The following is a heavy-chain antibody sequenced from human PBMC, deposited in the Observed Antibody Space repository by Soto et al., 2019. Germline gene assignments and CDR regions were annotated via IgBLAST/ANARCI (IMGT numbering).Heavy chain of an antibody. CDR2: ISFSSSYT. Sequence: QVQLVESGGGLVKPGGSLRLSCAASGFTFSDYYMSWVRQAPGKGLEWISYISFSSSYTNYADSVKGRFTISRDNAKNSMFPPKNSLGAGGTAVYYCARSGPIAGPGTPIDLWGQGTLGTVSS. D-gene: IGHD6-19*01. CDR1: GFTFSDYY. CDR3: ARSGPIAGPGTPIDL. J-gene: IGHJ4*02. V-gene: IGHV3-11*05.